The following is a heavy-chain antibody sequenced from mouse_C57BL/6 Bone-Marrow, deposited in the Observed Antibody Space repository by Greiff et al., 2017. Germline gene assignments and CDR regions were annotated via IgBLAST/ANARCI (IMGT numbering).Heavy chain of an antibody. D-gene: IGHD2-3*01. CDR2: IYPGSGST. V-gene: IGHV1-55*01. Sequence: QVKLLQPGAELVKPGASVKMSCKASGYTFTSYWITWVKQRPGQGLEWIGDIYPGSGSTIYNEKFKSKAPLTVAKSSSTAYMQLSSLTSEDDAVYYCARARWLLPFAYWGQGTLVTVSA. J-gene: IGHJ3*01. CDR1: GYTFTSYW. CDR3: ARARWLLPFAY.